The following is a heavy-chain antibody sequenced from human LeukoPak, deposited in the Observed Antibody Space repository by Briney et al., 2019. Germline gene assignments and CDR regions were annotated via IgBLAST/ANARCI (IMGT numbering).Heavy chain of an antibody. CDR2: INPSGGST. CDR3: ARDHPLAPKGFDY. Sequence: ASVKVSCKASGYTFTSYGISWVRQAPGQGLEWMGIINPSGGSTSYAQKFQGRVTMTRDMSTSTVYMELSSLRSEDTAVYYCARDHPLAPKGFDYWGQGTLVTVSS. CDR1: GYTFTSYG. V-gene: IGHV1-46*01. J-gene: IGHJ4*02. D-gene: IGHD2-15*01.